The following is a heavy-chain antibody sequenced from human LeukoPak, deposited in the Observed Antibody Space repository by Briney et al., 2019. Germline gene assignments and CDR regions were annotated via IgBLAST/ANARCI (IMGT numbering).Heavy chain of an antibody. CDR1: GGSFNGYY. CDR2: INHSGST. J-gene: IGHJ4*02. Sequence: PSETLSLTCAVYGGSFNGYYWSWIRQPPGKGLEWIGEINHSGSTNYNPSLKSRVTISVDTSKNQFSLKLSSVTAADTAVYYCARRGSSSDFDYWGQGTLVTVSS. V-gene: IGHV4-34*01. CDR3: ARRGSSSDFDY. D-gene: IGHD6-6*01.